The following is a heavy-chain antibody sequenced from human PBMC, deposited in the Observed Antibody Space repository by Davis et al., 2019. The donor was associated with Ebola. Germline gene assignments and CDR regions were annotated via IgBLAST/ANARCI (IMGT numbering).Heavy chain of an antibody. Sequence: GESLKISCAASGFTFSSYAMSWVRQAPGKGLEWVSAISGSGGSTYYADSVKGRFTISRDNSKNTLYLQMNSRRAEDTAVYYCAIFYDSSGYYFPDYWGQGTLVTVSS. D-gene: IGHD3-22*01. CDR3: AIFYDSSGYYFPDY. J-gene: IGHJ4*02. V-gene: IGHV3-23*01. CDR2: ISGSGGST. CDR1: GFTFSSYA.